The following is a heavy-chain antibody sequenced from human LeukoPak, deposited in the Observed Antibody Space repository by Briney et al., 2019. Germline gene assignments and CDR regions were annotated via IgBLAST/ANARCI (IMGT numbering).Heavy chain of an antibody. D-gene: IGHD6-19*01. Sequence: PGGSLRLSCAASGFTFSSYAMSWVRQAPGKGLEWVSAISGSGGSTYYADSVKGRFTISRDNSKNTLYLQMNSLKTEDTAVYYYTIEGIAVAGDDYWGQGTLVTVSS. V-gene: IGHV3-23*01. CDR1: GFTFSSYA. J-gene: IGHJ4*02. CDR2: ISGSGGST. CDR3: TIEGIAVAGDDY.